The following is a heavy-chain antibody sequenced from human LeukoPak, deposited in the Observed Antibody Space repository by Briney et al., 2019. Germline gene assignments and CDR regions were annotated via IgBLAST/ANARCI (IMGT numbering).Heavy chain of an antibody. V-gene: IGHV4-59*01. CDR1: GGSISSYY. Sequence: SETLSLTCTVSGGSISSYYWSWIRQPPGKGLEWIGYIYYSGSTNHNPSLKSRVTISVDTSKNQFSLKLSSVTAADTAVYYCARTPTIFGVVSVFDYWGQGTLVTVSS. CDR2: IYYSGST. CDR3: ARTPTIFGVVSVFDY. J-gene: IGHJ4*02. D-gene: IGHD3-3*01.